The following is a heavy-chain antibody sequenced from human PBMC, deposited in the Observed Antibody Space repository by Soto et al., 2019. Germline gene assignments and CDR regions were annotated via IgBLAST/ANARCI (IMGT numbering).Heavy chain of an antibody. J-gene: IGHJ4*02. D-gene: IGHD1-7*01. CDR3: ARESGDNWDYEAY. CDR1: GGSITSYR. Sequence: PXETLSLTCKVSGGSITSYRWSWIRQSAGKGLDWIGRINTSGNTHYNPSLKSRVTVSIDTSQNQFFLTVTSVTAADSAVYYCARESGDNWDYEAYWSQGNTATVSS. V-gene: IGHV4-4*07. CDR2: INTSGNT.